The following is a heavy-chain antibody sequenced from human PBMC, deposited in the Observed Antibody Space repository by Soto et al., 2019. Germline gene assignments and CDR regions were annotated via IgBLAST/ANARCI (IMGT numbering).Heavy chain of an antibody. J-gene: IGHJ4*02. D-gene: IGHD6-19*01. V-gene: IGHV3-30-3*01. CDR2: ISYDGSNK. CDR3: ARRDGQWLATHTGDY. CDR1: GFTFSSYA. Sequence: QVQLVESGGGVVQPGRSLRLSCAASGFTFSSYAMHWVRQAPGKGLEWVAVISYDGSNKYYADSVKGRFTISRDNSKNTLYLQMNSLRAEDTAVYYCARRDGQWLATHTGDYWGQGTLVTVSS.